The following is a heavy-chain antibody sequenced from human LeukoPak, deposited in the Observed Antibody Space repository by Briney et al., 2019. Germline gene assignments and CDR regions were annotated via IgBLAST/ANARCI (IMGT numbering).Heavy chain of an antibody. CDR3: ASTAMGNYYYYYYMDV. CDR2: IKQDGSGK. Sequence: PGGSLRLSCAASGFTFSSYWMSWVRQAPGKGLEWVANIKQDGSGKYYVDSVKGRFTISRDNAKNSLYLQMNSLRAEDTAVYYCASTAMGNYYYYYYMDVWGKGTTVTVSS. J-gene: IGHJ6*03. D-gene: IGHD5-18*01. V-gene: IGHV3-7*01. CDR1: GFTFSSYW.